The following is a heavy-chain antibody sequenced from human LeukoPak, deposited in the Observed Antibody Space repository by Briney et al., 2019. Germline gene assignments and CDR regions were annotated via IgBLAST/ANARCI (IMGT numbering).Heavy chain of an antibody. CDR3: AVPRRGSYFDY. V-gene: IGHV4-34*01. Sequence: PSETLSLTCAVSGGSISSGGYSWSWIRQPPGKGLEWIGEINHSGSTNYNPSLKSRVTISVDTSKNQFSLKLSSVTAADTAVYYCAVPRRGSYFDYWGQGTLVTVSS. CDR1: GGSISSGGYS. J-gene: IGHJ4*02. CDR2: INHSGST. D-gene: IGHD3-10*01.